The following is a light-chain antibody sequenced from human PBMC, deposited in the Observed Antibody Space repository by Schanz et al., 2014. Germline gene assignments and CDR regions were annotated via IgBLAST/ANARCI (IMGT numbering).Light chain of an antibody. CDR1: SSDVGGYNY. V-gene: IGLV2-11*01. Sequence: QSALTQPPSASGSPGQSVTISCTGTSSDVGGYNYVSWYQHHPGKAPKLMIYDVSNRPSGVSNRFSGSKSGNTASLTISGLQAEDEADYYCCSYAGKYTWVFGGGTKLTVL. CDR2: DVS. CDR3: CSYAGKYTWV. J-gene: IGLJ3*02.